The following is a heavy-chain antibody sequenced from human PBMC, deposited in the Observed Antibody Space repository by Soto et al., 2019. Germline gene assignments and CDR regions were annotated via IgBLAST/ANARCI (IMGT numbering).Heavy chain of an antibody. CDR1: GYTFTNYA. D-gene: IGHD5-12*01. CDR2: INAGNGNT. Sequence: QVQLVQSGAEVKKPGASVKVSCKASGYTFTNYAMHWVRQAPGQRLEWMGWINAGNGNTKYSQKFQGRVTITRDTSASTAYMELSSLRSEDTAVYYCARHFRDGYKIGGDYWGQGTLVTVSS. V-gene: IGHV1-3*01. CDR3: ARHFRDGYKIGGDY. J-gene: IGHJ4*02.